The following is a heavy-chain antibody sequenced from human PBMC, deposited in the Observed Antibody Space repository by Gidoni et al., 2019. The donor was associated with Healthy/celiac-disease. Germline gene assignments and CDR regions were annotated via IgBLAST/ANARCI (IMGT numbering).Heavy chain of an antibody. D-gene: IGHD6-6*01. J-gene: IGHJ5*02. Sequence: QVQLVQSGAEVKKPGASVKVSCKASGYTFTGYYMHWVRQAPGQGLEWMGWINPNSGGTNYAQKFQGRVTMTRDTSISTAYMELSRLRSDDTAVYYCASLDYHSSSSEKIRWFDPWGQGTLVTVSS. CDR2: INPNSGGT. V-gene: IGHV1-2*02. CDR1: GYTFTGYY. CDR3: ASLDYHSSSSEKIRWFDP.